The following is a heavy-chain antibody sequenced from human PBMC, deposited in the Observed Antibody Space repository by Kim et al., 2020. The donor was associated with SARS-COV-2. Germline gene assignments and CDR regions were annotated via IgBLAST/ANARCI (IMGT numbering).Heavy chain of an antibody. Sequence: QKFQGRVTITADESTSTAYMELSSLRSEDTAVYYCARDYSPVRGLYYFDYWGQGTLVTVSS. D-gene: IGHD3-10*01. CDR3: ARDYSPVRGLYYFDY. V-gene: IGHV1-69*01. J-gene: IGHJ4*02.